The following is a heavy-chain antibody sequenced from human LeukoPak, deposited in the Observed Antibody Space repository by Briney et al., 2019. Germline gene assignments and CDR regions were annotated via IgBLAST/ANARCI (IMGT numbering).Heavy chain of an antibody. V-gene: IGHV3-66*01. CDR3: ARDRSGMYGELDY. CDR2: IYNGGNT. Sequence: GGSLRLSCAASGLIVSSNYMSWVRQAPGKGLEWVSIIYNGGNTYYADSVKGRFSISRGNSKNTLYLQMNSLRAEDTAVYYCARDRSGMYGELDYWGQGTPVTVSS. CDR1: GLIVSSNY. D-gene: IGHD1-26*01. J-gene: IGHJ4*02.